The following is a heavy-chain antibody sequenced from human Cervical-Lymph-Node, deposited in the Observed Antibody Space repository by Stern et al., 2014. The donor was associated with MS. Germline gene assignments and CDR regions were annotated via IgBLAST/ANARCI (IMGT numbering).Heavy chain of an antibody. CDR3: ARDSLIRTFGVEEGMDV. Sequence: VQLVESGAEVKKPGASGKVSCKASGYFFNSYGISWVRQAPGQGLEWMGWISAYNGAPNYAQNVQGRVTMTTDTSTNTAYMELSSLRSDYTALYYCARDSLIRTFGVEEGMDVWGQGTTVTVSS. J-gene: IGHJ6*02. V-gene: IGHV1-18*01. CDR1: GYFFNSYG. CDR2: ISAYNGAP. D-gene: IGHD3-3*01.